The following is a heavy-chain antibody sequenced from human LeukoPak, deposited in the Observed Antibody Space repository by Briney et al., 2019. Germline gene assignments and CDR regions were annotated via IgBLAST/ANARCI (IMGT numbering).Heavy chain of an antibody. D-gene: IGHD3-3*01. CDR3: TTRSGDFWSGFVN. J-gene: IGHJ4*02. CDR2: IEVVEAKV. Sequence: TSVTVSSKVSGNSLTELSTLWVRQAPGKGLECIGGIEVVEAKVVYAQNYQRRVTMTEGTSTQTAYMDVSGRTSVDTAVYYCTTRSGDFWSGFVNWGEGTLVTVSS. V-gene: IGHV1-24*01. CDR1: GNSLTELS.